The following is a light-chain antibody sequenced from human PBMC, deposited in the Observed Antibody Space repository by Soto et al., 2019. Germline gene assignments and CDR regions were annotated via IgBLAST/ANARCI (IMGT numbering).Light chain of an antibody. CDR2: DAS. V-gene: IGKV3-11*01. CDR1: QSVSSDY. J-gene: IGKJ4*01. Sequence: EIVLKQSPDTLSLSPGERATLSCRASQSVSSDYLVWYQQKPGQAPRLLIYDASNRATGIPARFSGSGSGTDFTLTISSLEPEDFAVYYCQQRSNWLLTFGGGTKVDIK. CDR3: QQRSNWLLT.